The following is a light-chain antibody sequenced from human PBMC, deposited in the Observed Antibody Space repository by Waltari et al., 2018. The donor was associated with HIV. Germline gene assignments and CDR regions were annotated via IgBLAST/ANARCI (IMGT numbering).Light chain of an antibody. CDR2: GNN. J-gene: IGLJ2*01. CDR1: LSHIGTTA. CDR3: AAWDDGLSGVI. Sequence: QPVLSQAPSASGAPGQRIVISCSGDLSHIGTTAVSLYQHSPGRAPRLLIDGNNERPSEVPDRFSGSKSGSSASLAISGLQSEDEGDYFCAAWDDGLSGVIFGGGTRLTV. V-gene: IGLV1-47*01.